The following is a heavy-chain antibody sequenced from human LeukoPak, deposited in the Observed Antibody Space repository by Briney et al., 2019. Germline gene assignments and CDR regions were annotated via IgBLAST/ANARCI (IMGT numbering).Heavy chain of an antibody. CDR1: GGSISSSSYY. D-gene: IGHD4-23*01. CDR3: ARNGGNDNWFDP. CDR2: IYYSGST. Sequence: PSETLSLTCTVSGGSISSSSYYWGWIRQPPGKGLEWIGSIYYSGSTYYNPSLKSRVTISVDTSKNQFSLKLCSVTAADTAVYYCARNGGNDNWFDPWGQGTLVTVSS. V-gene: IGHV4-39*07. J-gene: IGHJ5*02.